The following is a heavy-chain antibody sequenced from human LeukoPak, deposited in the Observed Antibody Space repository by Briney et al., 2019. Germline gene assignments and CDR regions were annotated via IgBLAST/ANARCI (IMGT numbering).Heavy chain of an antibody. D-gene: IGHD1-7*01. Sequence: PGESLRLSCAASGFTFNSYSMNWVRQAPGKGLEWVSFIYSNSGYIYHKASVKGRFTAGRYNAKNSLYLLMNSLRAEDTAVYYCARGPYNWNYAGWFDPWGQGTLVTVS. V-gene: IGHV3-21*01. J-gene: IGHJ5*02. CDR3: ARGPYNWNYAGWFDP. CDR2: IYSNSGYI. CDR1: GFTFNSYS.